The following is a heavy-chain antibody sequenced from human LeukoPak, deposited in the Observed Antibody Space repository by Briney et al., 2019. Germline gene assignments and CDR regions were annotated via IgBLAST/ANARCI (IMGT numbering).Heavy chain of an antibody. CDR1: GFTFGSYA. D-gene: IGHD6-19*01. J-gene: IGHJ4*02. CDR3: AKHRGSGVAGTGGVES. V-gene: IGHV3-23*01. CDR2: ITGSERST. Sequence: GGSLRLSCAASGFTFGSYAMTWVRQAPGKGLEWVSVITGSERSTYYADSVRGRFTISRDNPKNTLYLQMNSLRADDTAVYYWAKHRGSGVAGTGGVESWGQGTLVTVSS.